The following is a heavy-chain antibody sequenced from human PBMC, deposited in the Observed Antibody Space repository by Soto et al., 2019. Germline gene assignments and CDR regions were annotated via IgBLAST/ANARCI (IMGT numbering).Heavy chain of an antibody. V-gene: IGHV3-21*01. CDR3: ARYPHYDFWSGPQGFDY. J-gene: IGHJ4*02. Sequence: GGSLRLSCAASGFTFSYYSMNWVRQAPGKGLEWVSSITSSSSYMYYADSVKGRFTISRDNAKNSLYLQMHSLRVEDTAVYYCARYPHYDFWSGPQGFDYWGQGTLVTVSS. CDR1: GFTFSYYS. CDR2: ITSSSSYM. D-gene: IGHD3-3*01.